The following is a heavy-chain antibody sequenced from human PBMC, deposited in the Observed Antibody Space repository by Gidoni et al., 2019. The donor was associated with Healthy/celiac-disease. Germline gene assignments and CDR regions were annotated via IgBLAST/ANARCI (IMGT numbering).Heavy chain of an antibody. J-gene: IGHJ5*02. D-gene: IGHD3-3*01. Sequence: EVQLVESGGGLLKRGRSLRLSCTASGFTFADSAMSWFRQAPGKGLEWLVFIRSKAYGGTTEYAASVKGRFTISRDESKSIAYLQMNSLKTEDTAVYYCTTGDFWSGYYTWGQGTLVTVSS. CDR1: GFTFADSA. CDR3: TTGDFWSGYYT. V-gene: IGHV3-49*05. CDR2: IRSKAYGGTT.